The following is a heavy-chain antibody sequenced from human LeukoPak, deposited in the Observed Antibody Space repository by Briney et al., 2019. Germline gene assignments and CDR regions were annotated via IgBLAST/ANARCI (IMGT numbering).Heavy chain of an antibody. V-gene: IGHV3-30-3*01. D-gene: IGHD6-13*01. CDR2: ISYDGSNK. Sequence: TGGSLRLSCAASGFTFSSYAMHWVRQAPGKGLEWVAVISYDGSNKYYADSVKGRFTISRDNSKNTLYLQMNSLRAEDTAVYYCASIAAAGIYWGQGTLVTVSS. CDR1: GFTFSSYA. J-gene: IGHJ4*02. CDR3: ASIAAAGIY.